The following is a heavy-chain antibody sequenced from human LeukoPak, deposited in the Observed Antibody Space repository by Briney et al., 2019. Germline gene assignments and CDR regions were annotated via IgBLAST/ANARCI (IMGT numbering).Heavy chain of an antibody. D-gene: IGHD3-10*01. CDR2: IGGSGGST. Sequence: GGSLRLSCAASGFTFSSYATSWVRQAPGKGLEWVSSIGGSGGSTYYADSVKGRSTISRDTSKNTLYLQMNSLRAEDTAVYYCAKYRGFGDSYDSWGQGTLVTVCS. CDR1: GFTFSSYA. CDR3: AKYRGFGDSYDS. J-gene: IGHJ4*02. V-gene: IGHV3-23*01.